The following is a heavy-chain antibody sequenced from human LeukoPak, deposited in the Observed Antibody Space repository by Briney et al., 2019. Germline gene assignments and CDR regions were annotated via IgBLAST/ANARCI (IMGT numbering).Heavy chain of an antibody. CDR2: ISYDGSNK. CDR1: GFTFSSYA. Sequence: PGGSLRLSCAASGFTFSSYAMHWVRQAPGKGLEWVAVISYDGSNKYYADSVKGRFTISRDNSKNTLYLQMNSLGAEDTAVYYCARDRVGATDYFDYWGQGTLVTVSS. CDR3: ARDRVGATDYFDY. V-gene: IGHV3-30-3*01. J-gene: IGHJ4*02. D-gene: IGHD1-26*01.